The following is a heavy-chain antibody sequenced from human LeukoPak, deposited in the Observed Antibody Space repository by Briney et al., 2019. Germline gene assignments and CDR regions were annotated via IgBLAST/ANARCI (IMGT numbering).Heavy chain of an antibody. J-gene: IGHJ6*03. CDR1: GFTFSSYA. Sequence: GGSLRLSCAASGFTFSSYAMHWVRQAPGKGLEWVAVISYDGSNKYYADSVKGRFTISRDNAKNSLYLQMNSLRAEDTAVYYCARSTRIAVAGTRYYYYYYMDVWGKGTTVTVSS. V-gene: IGHV3-30*04. CDR2: ISYDGSNK. D-gene: IGHD6-19*01. CDR3: ARSTRIAVAGTRYYYYYYMDV.